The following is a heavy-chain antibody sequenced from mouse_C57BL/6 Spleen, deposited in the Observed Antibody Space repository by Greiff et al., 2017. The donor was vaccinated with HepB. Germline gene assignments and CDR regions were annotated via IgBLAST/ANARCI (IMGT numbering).Heavy chain of an antibody. V-gene: IGHV1-42*01. D-gene: IGHD1-1*01. J-gene: IGHJ2*01. Sequence: VQLKEPGPELVKPGASVKISCKASGYSFTGYYMNWVKQSPEKGLEWIGEIYPGTGGTTYNQKFKGKATLTADKSSSTAYMELRSLTSEDSAVYFCAREDDGSSDDFDYWGQGTTVTVSS. CDR2: IYPGTGGT. CDR1: GYSFTGYY. CDR3: AREDDGSSDDFDY.